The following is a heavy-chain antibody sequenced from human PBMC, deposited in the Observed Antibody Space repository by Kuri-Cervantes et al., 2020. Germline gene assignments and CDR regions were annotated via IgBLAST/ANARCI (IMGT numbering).Heavy chain of an antibody. CDR1: GFTFSNAW. J-gene: IGHJ4*02. V-gene: IGHV3-15*01. CDR3: ARRAYYFHY. Sequence: GGSLRLSCAASGFTFSNAWMSWVRQAPGKGLEWVGRIKSKTDGGTTDYAAPVKGRFTISRDDSKNTLYLQMNSLRAEDTAVYYCARRAYYFHYWGQGTLVTVSS. CDR2: IKSKTDGGTT.